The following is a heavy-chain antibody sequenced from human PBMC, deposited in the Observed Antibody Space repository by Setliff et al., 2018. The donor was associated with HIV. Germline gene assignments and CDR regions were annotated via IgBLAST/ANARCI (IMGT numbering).Heavy chain of an antibody. D-gene: IGHD6-13*01. V-gene: IGHV4-39*01. CDR3: ARHRDPPGTSWIYYYYYMDL. Sequence: LSLTCTVSGGSISINNYYWAWVRQPPGKGLEWIGSVHKSGNSYYKPSLKSRVTISVDTSMNYLSLNLTSVTAADTGVYYCARHRDPPGTSWIYYYYYMDLWGEGTTVTVSS. CDR1: GGSISINNYY. J-gene: IGHJ6*03. CDR2: VHKSGNS.